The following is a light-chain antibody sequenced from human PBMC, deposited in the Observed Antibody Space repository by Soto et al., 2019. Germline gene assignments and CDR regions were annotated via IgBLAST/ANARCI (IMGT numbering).Light chain of an antibody. J-gene: IGLJ1*01. Sequence: QSALTQPRSVSGSPGQSVAISCTGTTSDVGGYNYVSWYQQHPSKAPKLMIYDVTKRPSGVPDRFSGSKSGNTASLTISGLQAEDEADYYCCSYAGNYGYVFGTGTKLTVL. V-gene: IGLV2-11*01. CDR1: TSDVGGYNY. CDR3: CSYAGNYGYV. CDR2: DVT.